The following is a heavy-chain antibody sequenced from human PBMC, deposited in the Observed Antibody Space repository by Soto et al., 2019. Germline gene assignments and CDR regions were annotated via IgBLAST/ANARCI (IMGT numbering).Heavy chain of an antibody. CDR2: ISAYNGNT. V-gene: IGHV1-18*01. Sequence: ASVKVSCKASGYTFTSYGISWVRQAPGQGLEWMGWISAYNGNTNYAQKLQGRVTMTTDTSTSTAYMELRSLRSDDTAVYYRAREEYCSSTSCGDYYYYGMDVWGQGTTVTVSS. J-gene: IGHJ6*02. D-gene: IGHD2-2*01. CDR1: GYTFTSYG. CDR3: AREEYCSSTSCGDYYYYGMDV.